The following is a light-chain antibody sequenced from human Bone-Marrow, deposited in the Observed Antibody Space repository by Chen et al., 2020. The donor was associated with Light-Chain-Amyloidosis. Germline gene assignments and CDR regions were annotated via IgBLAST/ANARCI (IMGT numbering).Light chain of an antibody. CDR2: DDS. J-gene: IGLJ3*02. CDR3: QVWDRSSDRPV. Sequence: SYVLTQPYSVSVAPGKTATLACGGNNIGSTSVHWYQQTPGQAPLLVVYDDSDRPSGIPVRLSGSNSGNTATLTISRVEAGDEADYYCQVWDRSSDRPVFGGGTKLTVL. CDR1: NIGSTS. V-gene: IGLV3-21*03.